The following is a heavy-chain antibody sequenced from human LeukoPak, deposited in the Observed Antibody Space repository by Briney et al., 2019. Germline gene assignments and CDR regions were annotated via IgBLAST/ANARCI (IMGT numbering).Heavy chain of an antibody. V-gene: IGHV4-34*01. CDR3: ARGGFYCGGDCYVDY. J-gene: IGHJ4*02. D-gene: IGHD2-21*02. CDR2: INHSGST. CDR1: GGSFSPYY. Sequence: SETLSLTCAVYGGSFSPYYWSWIRQPPGKGREGIGEINHSGSTNYNPALKSRVTISVDTSKNQFSLRLSSVTAADTAVYYCARGGFYCGGDCYVDYWGQGTLVTVSS.